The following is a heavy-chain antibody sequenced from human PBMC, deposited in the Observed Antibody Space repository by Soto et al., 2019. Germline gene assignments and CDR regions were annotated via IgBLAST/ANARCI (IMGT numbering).Heavy chain of an antibody. V-gene: IGHV3-23*01. D-gene: IGHD3-10*01. CDR3: AKEMYPYYYGSGSYYPFDY. Sequence: GGSLRLSCAASGFTFSSYAMSWVRQAPGKGLEWVSAISGSGGSTYYADSVKGRFTISRDNSKNTLYLQMNSLRAEDTAVYYCAKEMYPYYYGSGSYYPFDYWGQGTLVTVSS. CDR2: ISGSGGST. J-gene: IGHJ4*02. CDR1: GFTFSSYA.